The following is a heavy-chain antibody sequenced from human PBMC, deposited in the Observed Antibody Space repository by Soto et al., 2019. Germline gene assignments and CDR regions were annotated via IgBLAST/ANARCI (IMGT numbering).Heavy chain of an antibody. Sequence: GGSLRLSCAASGFTFSDAWMSWVRQAPGKGLEWIGRIKSKIDGGTTDYAAPGKGSFTISRDDSKNTLFLQMNSLKTEDTAVYSCTTASANNWKRFHSYYSGMDVWGQGTTVTVSS. J-gene: IGHJ6*02. D-gene: IGHD1-20*01. CDR1: GFTFSDAW. V-gene: IGHV3-15*01. CDR3: TTASANNWKRFHSYYSGMDV. CDR2: IKSKIDGGTT.